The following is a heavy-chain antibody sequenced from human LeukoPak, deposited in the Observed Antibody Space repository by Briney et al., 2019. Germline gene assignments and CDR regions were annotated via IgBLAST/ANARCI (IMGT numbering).Heavy chain of an antibody. D-gene: IGHD2-8*01. CDR1: GGSISSSSYY. CDR3: ARHQWSQIDY. Sequence: GSLSLSCTVSGGSISSSSYYWGWIRQPPGKGLEWIGSIYYSGSTYYNPSLKSRVTISVDTSKNQFSLKLSSVTAADTAVYYCARHQWSQIDYWGQGTLVTVSS. CDR2: IYYSGST. J-gene: IGHJ4*02. V-gene: IGHV4-39*01.